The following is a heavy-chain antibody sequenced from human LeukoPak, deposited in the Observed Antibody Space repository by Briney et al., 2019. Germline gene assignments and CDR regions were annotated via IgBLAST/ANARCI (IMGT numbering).Heavy chain of an antibody. CDR3: TTGITMVRGVIHLIDY. CDR1: GFTFSSAW. J-gene: IGHJ4*02. D-gene: IGHD3-10*01. Sequence: GGSLRLSCAASGFTFSSAWMSWVRQAPGKGLEWVGRIKSKTDGGTTDYAAPVKGRFTISRDDSKNTLYLQMNSLKTEDTAVYYCTTGITMVRGVIHLIDYWGQGTLVTASS. CDR2: IKSKTDGGTT. V-gene: IGHV3-15*01.